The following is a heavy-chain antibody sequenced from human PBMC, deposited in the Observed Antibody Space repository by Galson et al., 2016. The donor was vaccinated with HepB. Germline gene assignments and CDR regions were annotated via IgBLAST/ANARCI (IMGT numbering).Heavy chain of an antibody. J-gene: IGHJ4*02. Sequence: PALVKPTQTLTLTCTFSGFSLTTTRMRVSWIRQPPGRALEWLARIDWDDGKFYNTSLKTRLTISKDTSKNQVVLTMTNMDPVDTATHYCARTTASYYSISGTQNYYFDFWGQGTLVTVSS. D-gene: IGHD3-10*01. CDR2: IDWDDGK. CDR1: GFSLTTTRMR. V-gene: IGHV2-70*04. CDR3: ARTTASYYSISGTQNYYFDF.